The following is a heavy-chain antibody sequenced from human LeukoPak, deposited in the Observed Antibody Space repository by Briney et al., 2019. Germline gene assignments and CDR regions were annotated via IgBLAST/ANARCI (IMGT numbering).Heavy chain of an antibody. D-gene: IGHD3-22*01. J-gene: IGHJ1*01. V-gene: IGHV4-59*08. Sequence: SETLSLTCTVSGGSISSYYWSWIRRPPGKGLEWIGYIHYSGSPNSNPSLKSRDAISVDTPKNQFSLKLSSVPAADTAVYYCARGVSYYDSSGYYNEYFQHWGQGTLVTVSS. CDR1: GGSISSYY. CDR2: IHYSGSP. CDR3: ARGVSYYDSSGYYNEYFQH.